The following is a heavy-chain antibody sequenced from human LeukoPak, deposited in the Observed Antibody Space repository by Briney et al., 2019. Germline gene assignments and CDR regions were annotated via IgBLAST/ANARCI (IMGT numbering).Heavy chain of an antibody. CDR3: ARVVVVVTAGGEYFDY. V-gene: IGHV4-38-2*02. CDR1: GYSISSGYY. D-gene: IGHD2-21*02. CDR2: IYHSGST. J-gene: IGHJ4*02. Sequence: PSETLSLTCTVSGYSISSGYYWGWVRQPPGKGLEWIGSIYHSGSTYYNPSLKSRVTISVDTSKNRFSLKLSSVTAADTAVYYCARVVVVVTAGGEYFDYWGQGTLVTVSS.